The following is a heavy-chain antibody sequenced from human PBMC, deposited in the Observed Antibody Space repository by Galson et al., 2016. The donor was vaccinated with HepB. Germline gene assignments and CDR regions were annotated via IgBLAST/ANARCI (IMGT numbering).Heavy chain of an antibody. V-gene: IGHV2-5*01. CDR2: IYWNDEK. J-gene: IGHJ4*02. Sequence: PALVKPTQNLTLTCTLSGSSLSTSGVGVGWIRQPPGKALEWLAPIYWNDEKRYSASLRSRLTITKDTSKNQVVLTLTNMDPVDTATYYCARRGGDAFNYWGQGTLVTVSS. D-gene: IGHD5-24*01. CDR3: ARRGGDAFNY. CDR1: GSSLSTSGVG.